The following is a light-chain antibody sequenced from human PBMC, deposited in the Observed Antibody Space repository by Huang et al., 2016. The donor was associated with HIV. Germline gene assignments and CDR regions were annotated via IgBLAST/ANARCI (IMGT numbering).Light chain of an antibody. CDR1: RGVGNW. Sequence: DIQMTQSPSSVSASVVDTVTLNCRASRGVGNWLAWYQQTAGTAPKLRTYAASSLQSGVPSRCSGSGSGTGFTLTIRNLQPEDFATYYCQQTTSFSSTFGQGTKVEI. CDR3: QQTTSFSST. J-gene: IGKJ2*01. CDR2: AAS. V-gene: IGKV1-12*01.